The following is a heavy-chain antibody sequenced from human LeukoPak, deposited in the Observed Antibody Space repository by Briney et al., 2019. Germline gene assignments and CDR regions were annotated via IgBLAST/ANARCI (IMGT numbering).Heavy chain of an antibody. J-gene: IGHJ5*02. CDR3: ARVNGYYNWFDP. CDR1: GYTFNGYY. D-gene: IGHD3-3*01. Sequence: ASVKVSCKASGYTFNGYYIHWVRQAPGQGLEWMGWINPNSGGTNYAQKFQGRVTMARDTSTSTAYMELSRLTSDDTAVYYCARVNGYYNWFDPWGQGTLVTVSS. CDR2: INPNSGGT. V-gene: IGHV1-2*02.